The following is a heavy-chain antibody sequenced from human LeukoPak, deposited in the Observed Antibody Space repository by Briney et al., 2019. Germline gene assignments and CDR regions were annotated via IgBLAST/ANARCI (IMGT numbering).Heavy chain of an antibody. J-gene: IGHJ4*02. CDR2: INPSGGST. Sequence: ASVKVSCKASGYSFINYYIHWVRQAPGQGLEWMGMINPSGGSTSYAQKFQGRVTMTRDMSTSTVYMELNSLRSEDTAVYYCARAWEAVAGNYGVIDYWGQGTLVTVSS. D-gene: IGHD1-7*01. CDR1: GYSFINYY. V-gene: IGHV1-46*01. CDR3: ARAWEAVAGNYGVIDY.